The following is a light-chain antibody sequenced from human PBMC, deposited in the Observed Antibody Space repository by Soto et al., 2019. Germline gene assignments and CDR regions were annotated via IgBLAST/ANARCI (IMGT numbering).Light chain of an antibody. V-gene: IGLV1-47*01. CDR2: RNN. Sequence: QSVRTQPPSASGTPGQRVAISCSGSSSNIGNNYVDCYQQLPGTAPKLLIYRNNQRPSGVPDRFSGSKSGTSASLAISGLRSEDEADYYCAAWDDSLSGVVFGGGTKLTVL. CDR3: AAWDDSLSGVV. J-gene: IGLJ2*01. CDR1: SSNIGNNY.